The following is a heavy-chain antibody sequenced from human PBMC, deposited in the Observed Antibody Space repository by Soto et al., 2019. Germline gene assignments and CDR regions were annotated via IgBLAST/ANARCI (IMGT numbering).Heavy chain of an antibody. D-gene: IGHD1-7*01. CDR3: EGESGENWSYEAY. V-gene: IGHV4-59*12. CDR2: FYDSGTT. CDR1: GGSISNYY. J-gene: IGHJ4*02. Sequence: SETLSLTCTVSGGSISNYYWSWIRQPPGKGLEWVGYFYDSGTTKYNPSPKSRVTMSLDTSKNQFSLKLTSVTAADTAVYYCEGESGENWSYEAYWGQGTLVTVSS.